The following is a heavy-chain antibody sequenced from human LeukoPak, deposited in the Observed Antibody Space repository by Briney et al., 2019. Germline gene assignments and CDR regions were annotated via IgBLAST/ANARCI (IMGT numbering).Heavy chain of an antibody. D-gene: IGHD6-6*01. J-gene: IGHJ4*02. V-gene: IGHV3-7*03. CDR2: IKQDGSEK. Sequence: GGSLRLSCAASGFTFSSYWMSWVRQAPGKGLEWVANIKQDGSEKYYVDSVKGRFTISRDDAKNSLFLQMNSVRAEDTAFYYCARKASYSSSAYNPHYFDYWGQGALVTVSS. CDR1: GFTFSSYW. CDR3: ARKASYSSSAYNPHYFDY.